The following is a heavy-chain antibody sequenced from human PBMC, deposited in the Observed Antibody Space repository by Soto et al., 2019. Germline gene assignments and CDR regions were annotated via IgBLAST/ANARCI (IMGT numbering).Heavy chain of an antibody. CDR2: ISSSGGNT. V-gene: IGHV3-23*01. CDR3: AKRPTSTGFGDPFDI. D-gene: IGHD3-10*01. J-gene: IGHJ3*02. CDR1: GFTFSTYA. Sequence: GGSLRLSCAASGFTFSTYAMSWVRQAPGKGLEWVSTISSSGGNTYYTDSVKGRFTISRDNSKNTLYLQMNSLRAEDTAIYYCAKRPTSTGFGDPFDIWGQGTMVTVSS.